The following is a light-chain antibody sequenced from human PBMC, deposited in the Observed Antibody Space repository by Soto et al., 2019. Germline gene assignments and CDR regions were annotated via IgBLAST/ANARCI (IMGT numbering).Light chain of an antibody. CDR3: SSYTSSSTLYV. Sequence: QSVLTQPASVSGSPGQSIIISCTGTSSDVGGYNYVSWYQQHPGKAPKLMIYEVSNRPSGVSNRFSGSKSGNTASLTIPGLQAEDEADYYCSSYTSSSTLYVFGTGLKV. CDR1: SSDVGGYNY. CDR2: EVS. V-gene: IGLV2-14*01. J-gene: IGLJ1*01.